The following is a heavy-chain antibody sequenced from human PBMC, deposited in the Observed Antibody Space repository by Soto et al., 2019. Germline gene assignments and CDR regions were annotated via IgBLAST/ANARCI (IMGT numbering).Heavy chain of an antibody. CDR2: ISISGTTI. V-gene: IGHV3-48*02. CDR3: ARDNGIAGSFDP. J-gene: IGHJ5*02. CDR1: GFTFRSYS. D-gene: IGHD6-13*01. Sequence: EVQLVESGGGLVQPGGSLRLSCAASGFTFRSYSMNWVRQAPGKGLEWVSYISISGTTIYYADSVKGRFTISREDAKNSLYLQMNSLRDEDTSVYYCARDNGIAGSFDPWGQGTLVTVSS.